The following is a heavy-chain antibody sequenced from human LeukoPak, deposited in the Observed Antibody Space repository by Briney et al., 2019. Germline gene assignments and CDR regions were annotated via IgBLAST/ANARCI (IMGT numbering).Heavy chain of an antibody. CDR2: ISWDGGST. CDR3: AKGIGDGDNWDY. V-gene: IGHV3-43D*03. Sequence: PGGSLRLSCAASGFTFDDYAMHWVRQAPGKGLEWVSLISWDGGSTYYTDSVKGRFTISRDNSKNSLYLQMNSLRAEDTALYYCAKGIGDGDNWDYWGQGTLVTVSS. J-gene: IGHJ4*02. D-gene: IGHD5-24*01. CDR1: GFTFDDYA.